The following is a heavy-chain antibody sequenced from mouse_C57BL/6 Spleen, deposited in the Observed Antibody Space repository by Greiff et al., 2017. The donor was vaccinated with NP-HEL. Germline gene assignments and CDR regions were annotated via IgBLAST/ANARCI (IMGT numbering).Heavy chain of an antibody. CDR3: ARASNWNYFDY. CDR1: GFTFSSYA. CDR2: ISDGGSYT. D-gene: IGHD4-1*01. V-gene: IGHV5-4*03. Sequence: EVKLVESGGGLVKPGGSLKLSCAASGFTFSSYAMSWVRQTPEKRLEWVATISDGGSYTYYPDNVKGRFTISRDNAKNNLYMQMSHLKTEDTAMDYCARASNWNYFDYWGQGTTLTVSS. J-gene: IGHJ2*01.